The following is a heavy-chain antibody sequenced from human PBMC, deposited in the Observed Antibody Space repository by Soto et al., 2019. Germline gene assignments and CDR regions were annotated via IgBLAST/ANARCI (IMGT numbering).Heavy chain of an antibody. V-gene: IGHV3-NL1*01. Sequence: GGSLRLSCAASGFPFFTYTMNWVRQAPGKGLEWVAVICCGGSYIYYADSVKGRFIISRDNSKNTLYLQMNSLRAEDTAVYYCAKDGGTGKYYDFWGQGTLVTVSS. D-gene: IGHD2-8*02. CDR1: GFPFFTYT. CDR3: AKDGGTGKYYDF. CDR2: ICCGGSYI. J-gene: IGHJ4*02.